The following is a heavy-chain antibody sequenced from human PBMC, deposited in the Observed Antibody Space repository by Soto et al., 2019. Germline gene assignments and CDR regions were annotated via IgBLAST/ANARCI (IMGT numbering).Heavy chain of an antibody. CDR2: LNANSGDT. CDR1: GYTFTGNF. V-gene: IGHV1-2*02. Sequence: ASVKVSCKASGYTFTGNFLHWVRQAPGQGLEWMGWLNANSGDTNCVQKFQGRITMTRDTSISTAYMELSGLRSDDTAVYYCVREDGVVGASSAFDSWGQGTLVTVSS. D-gene: IGHD1-26*01. CDR3: VREDGVVGASSAFDS. J-gene: IGHJ4*02.